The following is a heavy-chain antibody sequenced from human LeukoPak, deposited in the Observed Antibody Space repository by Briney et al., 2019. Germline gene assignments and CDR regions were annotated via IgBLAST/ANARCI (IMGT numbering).Heavy chain of an antibody. J-gene: IGHJ6*03. CDR3: ARGGGPKYYYYYYYMDV. CDR1: GGSISSYY. CDR2: IYYSGST. V-gene: IGHV4-59*01. D-gene: IGHD3-16*01. Sequence: SETLSLTCTVSGGSISSYYWSWIRQPPGKGLEWIGYIYYSGSTNYNPSLKSRVTISVDTSKNQFSLKLSSVTAADTAVYYCARGGGPKYYYYYYYMDVWGKGTTVTISS.